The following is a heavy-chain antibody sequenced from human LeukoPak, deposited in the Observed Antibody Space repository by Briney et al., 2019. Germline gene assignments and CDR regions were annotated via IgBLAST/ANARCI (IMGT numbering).Heavy chain of an antibody. CDR3: ASHDSLRSSDAFDI. V-gene: IGHV4-39*01. CDR1: GGSISSSSYY. D-gene: IGHD6-6*01. J-gene: IGHJ3*02. Sequence: SETLSLTCTVSGGSISSSSYYWGWIRQPPGKGLEWIGSIYYSGSTYYNPSLKSRVTISVDTSKNQFSLKLSSVTAADTAVYYCASHDSLRSSDAFDIWGQGTMVTVSS. CDR2: IYYSGST.